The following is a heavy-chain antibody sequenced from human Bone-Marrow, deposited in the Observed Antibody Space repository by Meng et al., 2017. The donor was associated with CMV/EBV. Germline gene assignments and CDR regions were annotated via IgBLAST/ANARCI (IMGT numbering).Heavy chain of an antibody. CDR1: GFTFGSFA. D-gene: IGHD1-26*01. V-gene: IGHV3-30*04. J-gene: IGHJ6*02. CDR3: ARVVGSLQYYYYYYGMDV. CDR2: ISYDGGNE. Sequence: GESLKISCAASGFTFGSFALHWVRQAPGKGLEWVAIISYDGGNEYYADSVKGRFTISRDNSKNTLYLQMNSLRAEDTAVYYCARVVGSLQYYYYYYGMDVWGQGTTATVSS.